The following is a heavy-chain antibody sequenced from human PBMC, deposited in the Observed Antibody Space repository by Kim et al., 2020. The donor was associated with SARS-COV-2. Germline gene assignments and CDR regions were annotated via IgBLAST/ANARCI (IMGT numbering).Heavy chain of an antibody. Sequence: SQKFQGRVTITRDTAASTAYMELSSLRSEDTAVYYCARDRTVTTESYFDYWGQGTLVTVSS. J-gene: IGHJ4*02. V-gene: IGHV1-3*01. CDR3: ARDRTVTTESYFDY. D-gene: IGHD4-17*01.